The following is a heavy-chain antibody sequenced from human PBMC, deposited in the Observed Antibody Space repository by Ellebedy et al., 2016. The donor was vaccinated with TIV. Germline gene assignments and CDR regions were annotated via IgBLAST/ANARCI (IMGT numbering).Heavy chain of an antibody. D-gene: IGHD6-19*01. CDR3: AIGRGGYNNGLKYGMDV. Sequence: MPSETLSLTCAVYGGSFNGYYWSCIRQPPGKGLEWIGEINHSGSTNYTPSLNRRVTKSVDTSKNQFSLKLSSVTAADTAVYDCAIGRGGYNNGLKYGMDVWGQGTTVTVSS. V-gene: IGHV4-34*01. CDR1: GGSFNGYY. CDR2: INHSGST. J-gene: IGHJ6*02.